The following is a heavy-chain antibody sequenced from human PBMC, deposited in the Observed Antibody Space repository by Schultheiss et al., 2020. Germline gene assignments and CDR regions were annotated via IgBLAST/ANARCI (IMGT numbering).Heavy chain of an antibody. Sequence: GGSLRLSCAASGFTFSSYAMHWVRQAPGKGLEWVAVISYDGSNKYYADSVKGRFTISRDNAKNSLYLQMNSLRAEDTAVYYCARDPDSSGWLDYWGQGTLVNVYS. V-gene: IGHV3-30-3*01. CDR2: ISYDGSNK. CDR1: GFTFSSYA. D-gene: IGHD6-19*01. CDR3: ARDPDSSGWLDY. J-gene: IGHJ4*02.